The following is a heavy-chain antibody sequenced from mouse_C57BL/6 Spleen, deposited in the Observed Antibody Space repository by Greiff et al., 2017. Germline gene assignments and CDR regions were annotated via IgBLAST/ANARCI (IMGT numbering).Heavy chain of an antibody. V-gene: IGHV1-64*01. J-gene: IGHJ2*01. D-gene: IGHD2-4*01. CDR2: IHPNSGST. CDR1: GYTFTSYW. Sequence: VQLQQPGAELVKPGASVKLSCKASGYTFTSYWMHWVKQRPGQGLEWIGMIHPNSGSTNYNEKFKSKATLTVDKSSSTAYMQLSSLTSEDSAVYYCASRVTMITTVYFDYWGQGTTLTVSS. CDR3: ASRVTMITTVYFDY.